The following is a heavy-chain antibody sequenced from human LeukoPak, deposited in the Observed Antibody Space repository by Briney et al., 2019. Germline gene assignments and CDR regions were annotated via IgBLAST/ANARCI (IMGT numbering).Heavy chain of an antibody. Sequence: ASVKVSCKASGYTFTSYGISWVRQAPGQGLEWMGWISAYNGNTNYAQKLQGRVTMTTDTSTSTAYMELRSLRSDDTAVYYCATITIYDSSGYYYFDYWGQGTLVTVSS. D-gene: IGHD3-22*01. CDR3: ATITIYDSSGYYYFDY. CDR1: GYTFTSYG. V-gene: IGHV1-18*01. CDR2: ISAYNGNT. J-gene: IGHJ4*02.